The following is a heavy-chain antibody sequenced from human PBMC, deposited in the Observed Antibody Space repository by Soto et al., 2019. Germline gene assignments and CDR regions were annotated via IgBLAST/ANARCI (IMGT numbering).Heavy chain of an antibody. CDR3: AGITMIVVGAYGMDV. CDR2: FDPEDAEI. D-gene: IGHD3-22*01. J-gene: IGHJ6*02. Sequence: GASVKVSCKVSGYTLTGLSMHWVRQAPGKGLEWMGGFDPEDAEIIYAQKFQGRVTMTEDTSTDTAYMELSSLRSEDTAVYYCAGITMIVVGAYGMDVWGQGTTVTVSS. CDR1: GYTLTGLS. V-gene: IGHV1-24*01.